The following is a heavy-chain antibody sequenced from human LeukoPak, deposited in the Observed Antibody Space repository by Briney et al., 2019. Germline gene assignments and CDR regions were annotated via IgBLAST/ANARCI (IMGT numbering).Heavy chain of an antibody. V-gene: IGHV5-51*01. CDR2: IYPGDSDT. Sequence: GESLKISCKGSGYTFTSYWIGWVRQMPGKGLEWMGIIYPGDSDTRYSPSFQGQVTMSADKSISTAYLHWSSLKASDTAMYYCARPNTLANWGSIGAFDYWGQGTLVTVSS. CDR3: ARPNTLANWGSIGAFDY. CDR1: GYTFTSYW. D-gene: IGHD7-27*01. J-gene: IGHJ4*02.